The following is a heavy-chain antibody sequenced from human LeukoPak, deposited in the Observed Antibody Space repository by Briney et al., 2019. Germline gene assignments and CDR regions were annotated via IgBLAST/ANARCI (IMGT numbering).Heavy chain of an antibody. CDR3: ASISGYSSGWYDY. CDR1: GYTFTGYH. J-gene: IGHJ4*02. V-gene: IGHV1-2*06. CDR2: INPNSGGT. D-gene: IGHD6-19*01. Sequence: ASVKVSCKASGYTFTGYHMHWVRQAPGQGLEWMGRINPNSGGTNYAQKFQGRVTMTRDTPIGTAYMELSRLRSDDTAVYYCASISGYSSGWYDYWGQGTLVTVSS.